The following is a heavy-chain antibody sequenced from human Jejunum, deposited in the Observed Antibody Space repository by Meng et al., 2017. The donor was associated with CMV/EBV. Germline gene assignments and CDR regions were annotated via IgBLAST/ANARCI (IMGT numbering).Heavy chain of an antibody. D-gene: IGHD2-2*01. Sequence: LTLGGSGMRCVRQASGKGMEWVGRIRTKGNSYATAYAASVKGRFTISRDDSKNTAYLKMNSLKTEDTAVYYCARPYCSSTSCFALDYWGQGTLVTVSS. V-gene: IGHV3-73*01. CDR3: ARPYCSSTSCFALDY. CDR2: IRTKGNSYAT. CDR1: LTLGGSG. J-gene: IGHJ4*02.